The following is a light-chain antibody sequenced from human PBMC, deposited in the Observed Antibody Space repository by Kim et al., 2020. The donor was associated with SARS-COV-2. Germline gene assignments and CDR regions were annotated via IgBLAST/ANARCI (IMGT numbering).Light chain of an antibody. J-gene: IGKJ2*01. CDR1: HGIRDD. V-gene: IGKV1-6*02. Sequence: ASVGDRVTITCRASHGIRDDLGWYQQKPGQAPKLLIYASSTVQSGVPSRFSGSASGREFTLTISGLQPEDFATYYCLQDYDYPYTFGQGTKVEIK. CDR3: LQDYDYPYT. CDR2: ASS.